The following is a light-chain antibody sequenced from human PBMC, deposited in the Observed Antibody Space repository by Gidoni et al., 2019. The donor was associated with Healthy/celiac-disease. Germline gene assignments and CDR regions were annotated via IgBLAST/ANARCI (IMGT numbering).Light chain of an antibody. CDR2: GAS. V-gene: IGKV3-20*01. CDR1: QSVSSSY. J-gene: IGKJ4*01. CDR3: QQYGSSPRLT. Sequence: EIVLTQSPGTLSLSPGERATLSCRASQSVSSSYLAWYQQKPGQAPRLLIYGASSRATDIPDRFSGSGSGTDSTLTISRLEPEDFAVYYCQQYGSSPRLTFGGGTKVEIK.